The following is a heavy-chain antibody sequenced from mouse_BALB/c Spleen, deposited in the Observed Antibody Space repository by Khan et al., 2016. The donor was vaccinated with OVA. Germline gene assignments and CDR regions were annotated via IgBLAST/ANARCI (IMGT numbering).Heavy chain of an antibody. CDR3: ARGGYGGFAY. J-gene: IGHJ3*01. D-gene: IGHD2-2*01. CDR1: GYTFSSYW. V-gene: IGHV1-9*01. Sequence: QVQLKQSGGDLMKPGASVKISCKATGYTFSSYWIEWVKQRPGHGLEWIGQIFLGSVSTTYNAKFKGKATFTADTSSNTAYMQLSSLTSEDSAVYYCARGGYGGFAYWGQGTLVTVSA. CDR2: IFLGSVST.